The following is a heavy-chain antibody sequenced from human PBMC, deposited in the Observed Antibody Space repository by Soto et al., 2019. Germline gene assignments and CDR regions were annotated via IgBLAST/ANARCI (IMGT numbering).Heavy chain of an antibody. Sequence: VGSLRLSCAASGFTFSSYAMSWVRQAPGKGLEWVSAISGSGGSTYYADSVKGRFTISRDNSKNTLYLQMNSLRAEDTAVYYCAKDQSDIVVVPAASYYYYGMDVWGQGTTVTVSS. J-gene: IGHJ6*02. CDR1: GFTFSSYA. V-gene: IGHV3-23*01. CDR2: ISGSGGST. CDR3: AKDQSDIVVVPAASYYYYGMDV. D-gene: IGHD2-2*01.